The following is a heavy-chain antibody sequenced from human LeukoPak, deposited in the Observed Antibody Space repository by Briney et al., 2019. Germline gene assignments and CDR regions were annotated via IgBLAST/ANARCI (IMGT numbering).Heavy chain of an antibody. CDR2: IYSGGST. CDR1: GFTVSSNY. CDR3: ARAKWGSDFDY. J-gene: IGHJ4*02. Sequence: GGSLRLSCAASGFTVSSNYMSWVRQAPGKGLEWVSVIYSGGSTYYADSVKCRFTISRDNSKNTLYLQMNSLRAEDTAVYYCARAKWGSDFDYWGQGTLVTVSS. D-gene: IGHD1-26*01. V-gene: IGHV3-66*02.